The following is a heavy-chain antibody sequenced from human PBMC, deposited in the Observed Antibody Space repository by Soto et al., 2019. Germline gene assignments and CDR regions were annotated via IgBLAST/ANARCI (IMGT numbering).Heavy chain of an antibody. Sequence: QVQLVQSGAEVKKPGSSVKVSCKASGGTFSSYAISWVRQAPGQGLEWMGGIIPIFGTANYAQKFQGRVTXPXDXXTDTAYMELSSLRSEDTAVYYCAGNSVAPIDAFDSWGQGTMVTVSS. CDR1: GGTFSSYA. CDR2: IIPIFGTA. D-gene: IGHD2-15*01. V-gene: IGHV1-69*05. J-gene: IGHJ3*02. CDR3: AGNSVAPIDAFDS.